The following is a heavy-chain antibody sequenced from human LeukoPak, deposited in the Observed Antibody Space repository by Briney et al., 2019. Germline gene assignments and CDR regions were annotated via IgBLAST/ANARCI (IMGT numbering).Heavy chain of an antibody. CDR3: AREGLQLPDDYGDYAGPGAFDI. Sequence: GGSLRLSCATSGFTFSSYSMARVRQAPGKGLEWVSYISSNSTIYYADSVKGRFTISRDNAKNSLYLQMNSLRAEDTAVYYCAREGLQLPDDYGDYAGPGAFDIWGQGTMVTVSS. V-gene: IGHV3-48*04. CDR1: GFTFSSYS. J-gene: IGHJ3*02. CDR2: ISSNSTI. D-gene: IGHD4-17*01.